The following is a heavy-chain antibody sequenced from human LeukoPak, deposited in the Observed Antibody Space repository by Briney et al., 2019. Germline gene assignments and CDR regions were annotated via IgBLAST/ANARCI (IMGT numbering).Heavy chain of an antibody. V-gene: IGHV1-24*01. CDR3: ASFQTTTPGSFP. J-gene: IGHJ5*02. CDR1: ERTLSDLS. CDR2: FDPEEGET. Sequence: ASVKVSCKVSERTLSDLSMHWVRQSAGKGLGWMGGFDPEEGETIYAQKFQGRVTMTRDTSTSTVYMELSSLRSEDTAVYYCASFQTTTPGSFPWGQGTLVTVSS. D-gene: IGHD3-10*01.